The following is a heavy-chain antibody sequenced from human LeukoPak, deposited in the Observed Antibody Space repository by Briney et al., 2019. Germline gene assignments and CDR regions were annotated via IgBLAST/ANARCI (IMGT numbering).Heavy chain of an antibody. CDR3: GVVAADFDY. D-gene: IGHD2-15*01. V-gene: IGHV3-21*01. CDR2: ISSSSNYI. CDR1: GFTFSSYN. J-gene: IGHJ4*02. Sequence: GGSLRLSCAASGFTFSSYNMNWVRQAPGKGLEWVSSISSSSNYIYYADSVKGRFTISRDNAKNSLYLQMNSLRAEDTAVYYCGVVAADFDYWGQGTLVTVSS.